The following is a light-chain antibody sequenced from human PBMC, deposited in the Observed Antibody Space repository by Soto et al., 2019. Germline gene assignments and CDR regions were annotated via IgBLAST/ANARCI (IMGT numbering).Light chain of an antibody. CDR2: EGTGGIVG. CDR3: DHVSGSNFVSAGV. J-gene: IGLJ3*02. CDR1: SGYSNYK. Sequence: QLVLTQPPSASASLGASVTLTCTLSSGYSNYKVDWYQQRPGKGPRFVMREGTGGIVGSKGDGIPDRFSVLGSGLSRYLTIKNIQEEDANDYHADHVSGSNFVSAGVFGGGTKLTVL. V-gene: IGLV9-49*01.